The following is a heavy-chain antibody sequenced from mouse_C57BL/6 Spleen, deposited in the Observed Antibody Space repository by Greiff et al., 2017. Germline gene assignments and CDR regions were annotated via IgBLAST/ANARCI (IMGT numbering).Heavy chain of an antibody. J-gene: IGHJ1*03. CDR3: AREKSSFFDV. Sequence: EVKLVESGGGLVKPGSSMKLSCTASGFTFSDYYMAWVRQVPEKGLEWVANINYDGSSTYYLDSLKSRFIISRDNAKNILYLQMSSLKSEDTATYYCAREKSSFFDVWGTGTTVTVSS. CDR1: GFTFSDYY. V-gene: IGHV5-16*01. D-gene: IGHD1-1*01. CDR2: INYDGSST.